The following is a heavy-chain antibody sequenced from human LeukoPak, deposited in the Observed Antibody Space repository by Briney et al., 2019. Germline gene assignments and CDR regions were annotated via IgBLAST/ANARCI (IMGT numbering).Heavy chain of an antibody. Sequence: PGGSLRLSCAASRFTFSSYWMHWVRQAPGKGLVGVSRIDTDGSTTTYADPVKGRFTISRDNAKNTLYLQMNSLSAEDTAVYYCARTIGSKNAFDLWGQGTMVTVSS. CDR2: IDTDGSTT. CDR1: RFTFSSYW. CDR3: ARTIGSKNAFDL. J-gene: IGHJ3*01. D-gene: IGHD1-26*01. V-gene: IGHV3-74*01.